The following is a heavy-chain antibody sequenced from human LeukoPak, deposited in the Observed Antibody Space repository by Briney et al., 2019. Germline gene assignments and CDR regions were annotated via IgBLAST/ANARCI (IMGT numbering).Heavy chain of an antibody. CDR1: GGTFSSYA. D-gene: IGHD4-23*01. CDR2: IIPIFGTA. CDR3: ASYGRGHDYGGNGRPFFDY. V-gene: IGHV1-69*13. J-gene: IGHJ4*02. Sequence: SVKVSCKASGGTFSSYAISWVRQAPGQGLEWMGGIIPIFGTANYAQKFQGRVTITADESTSTAYMELSSLRSEDTAVYYCASYGRGHDYGGNGRPFFDYWGQGTLVTVSS.